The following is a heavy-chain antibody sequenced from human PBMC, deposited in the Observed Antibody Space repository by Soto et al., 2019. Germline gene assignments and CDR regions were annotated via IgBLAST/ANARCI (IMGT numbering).Heavy chain of an antibody. CDR1: GYSFTSYW. D-gene: IGHD3-10*01. CDR3: ARRSLGELTHFDY. CDR2: IYPGDSDT. Sequence: VSLVVYREGSGYSFTSYWIVWVRQMPGKGLEWMGIIYPGDSDTRYSPSFKGQVTISADKSISTAYLQWSSLKASDTAMYYCARRSLGELTHFDYWGQGTLVTGPS. J-gene: IGHJ4*02. V-gene: IGHV5-51*01.